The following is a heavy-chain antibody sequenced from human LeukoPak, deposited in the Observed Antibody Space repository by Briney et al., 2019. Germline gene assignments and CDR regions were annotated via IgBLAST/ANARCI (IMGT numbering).Heavy chain of an antibody. D-gene: IGHD3-10*01. CDR1: GFTFSSYG. CDR3: ARYRSGSYFDY. J-gene: IGHJ4*02. CDR2: INSDGFST. V-gene: IGHV3-74*01. Sequence: GGSLRLSCAASGFTFSSYGMSWVRQAPGKGLEWVSRINSDGFSTSYADSVKGRFTISRDNAKNTLYLQMNSLRAEDTALYYCARYRSGSYFDYWGQGTLVTVSS.